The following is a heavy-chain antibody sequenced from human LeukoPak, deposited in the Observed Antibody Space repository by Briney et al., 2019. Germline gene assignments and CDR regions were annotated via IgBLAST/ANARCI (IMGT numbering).Heavy chain of an antibody. CDR2: FDPKHGER. CDR3: AREGYYDFWSDLGWFDP. D-gene: IGHD3-3*01. CDR1: GYTVSELS. V-gene: IGHV1-24*01. Sequence: ASVKVSCKVPGYTVSELSMNWVRQAPGKGLEWMGGFDPKHGERIYAQKFQGRVTMTEDTSTDTAYMELSSLRSEDTAVYYCAREGYYDFWSDLGWFDPWGQGTLVTVSS. J-gene: IGHJ5*02.